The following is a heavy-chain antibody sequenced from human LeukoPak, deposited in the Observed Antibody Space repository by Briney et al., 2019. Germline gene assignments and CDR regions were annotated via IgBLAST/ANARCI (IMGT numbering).Heavy chain of an antibody. Sequence: GGSLRLSCAASGFTFSSYGMHWVRQAPGKGPEWVAFIRYDGSNKYYADSVKGRFTISRDNSKNTLYLQMNSLRAEDTAVYYCAKDRGYYDSSGYYLYWGQGTLVTVSS. CDR2: IRYDGSNK. V-gene: IGHV3-30*02. CDR1: GFTFSSYG. J-gene: IGHJ4*02. CDR3: AKDRGYYDSSGYYLY. D-gene: IGHD3-22*01.